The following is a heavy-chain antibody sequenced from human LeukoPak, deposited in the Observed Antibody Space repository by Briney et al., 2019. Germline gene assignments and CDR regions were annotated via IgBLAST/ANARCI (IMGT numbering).Heavy chain of an antibody. D-gene: IGHD1-26*01. J-gene: IGHJ3*02. CDR3: ARDRGIVGASDAFDI. CDR2: IIPIFGTA. V-gene: IGHV1-69*06. Sequence: SVRVSCKASGGTFSSYAISWVRQAPGQGLEWMGRIIPIFGTANYAQKFQGRVTITADKSTSTAYMELSSLRSEDTAVYYCARDRGIVGASDAFDIWGQGTMATVSS. CDR1: GGTFSSYA.